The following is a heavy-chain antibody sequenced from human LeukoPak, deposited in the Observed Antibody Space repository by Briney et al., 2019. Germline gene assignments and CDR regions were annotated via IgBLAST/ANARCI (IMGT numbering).Heavy chain of an antibody. J-gene: IGHJ5*02. D-gene: IGHD4-11*01. CDR2: INHSGSA. Sequence: PSETLSLTCAVYGGSFGDYYWTRIRQPPGKGLEWIGDINHSGSANYNPSLKSRVTISVDRSRNQFYLRLSPVTVADTALYYCARERASNNYNNWLDPWGQGTLVTVSS. CDR3: ARERASNNYNNWLDP. CDR1: GGSFGDYY. V-gene: IGHV4-34*01.